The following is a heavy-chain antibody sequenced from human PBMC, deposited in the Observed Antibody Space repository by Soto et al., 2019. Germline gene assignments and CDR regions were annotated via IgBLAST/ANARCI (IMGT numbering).Heavy chain of an antibody. CDR3: AIDICVGSTSCYAFDY. J-gene: IGHJ4*02. Sequence: EVQLVESGGGLVQPGRSLRLSCAASGFTFDDYAMHWVRQAPGKGLEWVSGISWNSGSIGYADSVKGRFTISRDNAKNSLYLQMNSLRAEDTALYYCAIDICVGSTSCYAFDYWGQGTLVTVSS. CDR1: GFTFDDYA. CDR2: ISWNSGSI. D-gene: IGHD2-2*01. V-gene: IGHV3-9*01.